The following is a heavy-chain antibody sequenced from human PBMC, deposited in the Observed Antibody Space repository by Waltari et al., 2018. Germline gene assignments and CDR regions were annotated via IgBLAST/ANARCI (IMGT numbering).Heavy chain of an antibody. CDR1: GFSCRTYW. CDR3: ARVDKGYFDY. Sequence: EVQLVESGGGLVQPGGSLRLSCAASGFSCRTYWMHWVRQVPGKGLVWVSRINTDGSSIGNADSVKGRFTISRDNAKNTLYLQMNSLKAEDTAVYYCARVDKGYFDYWGQGTLVTVSS. CDR2: INTDGSSI. D-gene: IGHD3-9*01. V-gene: IGHV3-74*01. J-gene: IGHJ4*02.